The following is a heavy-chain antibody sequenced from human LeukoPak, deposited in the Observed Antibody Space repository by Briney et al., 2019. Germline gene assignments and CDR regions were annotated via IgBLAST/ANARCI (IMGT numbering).Heavy chain of an antibody. J-gene: IGHJ4*02. V-gene: IGHV1-18*01. CDR3: ARYPLSYSSNWHYYFDY. D-gene: IGHD6-13*01. CDR2: ISASNGNT. Sequence: GASVKVSCKASGYTLTSYGVSWVRQAPGQGLEWMGWISASNGNTNYAQKLQGRVTMTTDTSTSTAYMELRSLRSDDTAVYYCARYPLSYSSNWHYYFDYWGQGTLLTVSS. CDR1: GYTLTSYG.